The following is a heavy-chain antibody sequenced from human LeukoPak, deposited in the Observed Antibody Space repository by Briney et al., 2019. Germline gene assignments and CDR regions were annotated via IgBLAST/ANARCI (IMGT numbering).Heavy chain of an antibody. D-gene: IGHD4-17*01. CDR2: IYTSGST. CDR1: GGSISSYY. V-gene: IGHV4-4*07. Sequence: SETLSLTCTVSGGSISSYYWSWIRQPAGKGLEWIGRIYTSGSTNYNPSLKSRVTMSVDTSNNQFSLKLSSVTAADTAVYYCAREHPYYGDSSYYYYGMDVWGQGTTVTVSS. J-gene: IGHJ6*02. CDR3: AREHPYYGDSSYYYYGMDV.